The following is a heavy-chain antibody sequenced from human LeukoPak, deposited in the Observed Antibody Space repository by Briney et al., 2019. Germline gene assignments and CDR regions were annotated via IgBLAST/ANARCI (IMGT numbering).Heavy chain of an antibody. CDR3: AREGDGELYAWFDP. D-gene: IGHD2-8*01. Sequence: GASVKVSCKASGYTFRDFGISRLRQAPGQGLEWMGWISPYSGNTKYAQKVQGRVTMTTDTSRTTAYLDLRNLRSDDTGMYFCAREGDGELYAWFDPWGQGTLVIVSS. J-gene: IGHJ5*02. V-gene: IGHV1-18*01. CDR1: GYTFRDFG. CDR2: ISPYSGNT.